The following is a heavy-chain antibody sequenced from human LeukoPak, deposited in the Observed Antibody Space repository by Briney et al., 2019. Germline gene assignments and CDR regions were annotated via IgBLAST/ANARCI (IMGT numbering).Heavy chain of an antibody. D-gene: IGHD3-3*01. V-gene: IGHV3-53*01. CDR2: IYSGGST. CDR3: ARVKAYDFWSGYFDY. J-gene: IGHJ4*02. Sequence: PGGSLRLSCAASGFTVSSNYMSWVRQAPGKGLEWVSVIYSGGSTYYADSVKGRFTISRDNSKNTLYLQMNGLRAEDTAVYYCARVKAYDFWSGYFDYWGQGTLVTVSS. CDR1: GFTVSSNY.